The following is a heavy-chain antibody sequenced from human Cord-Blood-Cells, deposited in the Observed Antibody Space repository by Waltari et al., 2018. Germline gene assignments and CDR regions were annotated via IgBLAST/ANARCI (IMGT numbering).Heavy chain of an antibody. V-gene: IGHV4-34*01. CDR1: GGSFSGSY. J-gene: IGHJ4*02. CDR2: INHSGST. CDR3: ARAGPETIGYCSSTSYYGDYFDY. Sequence: QVQLQQWGAGLLKPSATLSLTCAVYGGSFSGSYWSLIRQPSGQGLEWIGEINHSGSTNYNPSLKSRVTISVDTSKNQFSLKLSSVTAADTAVYYCARAGPETIGYCSSTSYYGDYFDYWGQGTLVTVSS. D-gene: IGHD2-2*01.